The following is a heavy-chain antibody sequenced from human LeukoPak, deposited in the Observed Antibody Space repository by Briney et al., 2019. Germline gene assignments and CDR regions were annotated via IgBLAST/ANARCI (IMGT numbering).Heavy chain of an antibody. CDR1: GGSISSYY. V-gene: IGHV4-4*07. CDR3: ARKQAANTYNHFDY. J-gene: IGHJ4*02. Sequence: SETLSLTCTVSGGSISSYYWSWIRQPAGKGLEWIGSMYHSGSTYYNPSLKSRVTISVDTSKNQFSLKLSSVTAADTAVYYCARKQAANTYNHFDYWGQGTLVTVSS. D-gene: IGHD3-16*01. CDR2: MYHSGST.